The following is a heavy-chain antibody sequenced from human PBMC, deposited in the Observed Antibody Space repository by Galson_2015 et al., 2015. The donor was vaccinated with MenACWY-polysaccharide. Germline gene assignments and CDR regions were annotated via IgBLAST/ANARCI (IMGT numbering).Heavy chain of an antibody. CDR2: MNPNSGNT. V-gene: IGHV1-8*01. CDR1: GYTFTSYD. D-gene: IGHD2-8*01. J-gene: IGHJ4*02. Sequence: QSGAEVKKPGESLKISCKASGYTFTSYDINWVRQATGQGLEWMGWMNPNSGNTGYAQKFQGRVTMTRNTSISTAYMELSSLRSEDTAVYYCAREGARYCTNGVCYQDPSDYWGQGTLVTVSS. CDR3: AREGARYCTNGVCYQDPSDY.